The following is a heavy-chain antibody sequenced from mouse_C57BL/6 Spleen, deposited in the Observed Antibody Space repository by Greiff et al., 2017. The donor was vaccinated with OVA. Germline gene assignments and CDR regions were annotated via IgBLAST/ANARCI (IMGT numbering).Heavy chain of an antibody. Sequence: QVQLKQSGPELVKPGASVKLSCKASGYTFTSYDINWVKQRPGQGLEWIGWIYPRDGSTKYNEKFKGKATLTVDTSSSTAYMELHSLTSEDSAVYFCARRDYSNYEGFDYWGQGTTLTVSS. CDR1: GYTFTSYD. CDR2: IYPRDGST. V-gene: IGHV1-85*01. J-gene: IGHJ2*01. CDR3: ARRDYSNYEGFDY. D-gene: IGHD2-5*01.